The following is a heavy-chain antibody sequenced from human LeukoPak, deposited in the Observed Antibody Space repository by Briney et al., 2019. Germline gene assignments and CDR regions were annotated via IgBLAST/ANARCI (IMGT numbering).Heavy chain of an antibody. CDR2: IIPIFGTA. CDR1: GGTFSSYA. CDR3: ARDHYDSRKDFDY. Sequence: HGASVKVSCKASGGTFSSYAISWVRQAPGQGLEWMGGIIPIFGTANYAQKFQGRVTITADESTSTAYMELSSLRSEDTAVYYCARDHYDSRKDFDYWGQGTLVTVSS. D-gene: IGHD3-22*01. V-gene: IGHV1-69*13. J-gene: IGHJ4*02.